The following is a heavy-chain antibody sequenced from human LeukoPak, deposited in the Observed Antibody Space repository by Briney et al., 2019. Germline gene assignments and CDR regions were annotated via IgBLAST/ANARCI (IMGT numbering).Heavy chain of an antibody. J-gene: IGHJ4*02. Sequence: ASVKVSCKASGYTFTSYGIRWVRQAPGQGLEWMGWISAYNGNTNYARKLQGRVTMTTDTSTSTAYMELRSLRSDDTAVYYCAREPLRGGDYVWGQGTLVTVSS. CDR3: AREPLRGGDYV. V-gene: IGHV1-18*01. D-gene: IGHD2-21*02. CDR1: GYTFTSYG. CDR2: ISAYNGNT.